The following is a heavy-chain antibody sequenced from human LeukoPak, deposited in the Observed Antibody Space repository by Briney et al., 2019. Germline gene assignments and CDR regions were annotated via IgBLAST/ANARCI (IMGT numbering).Heavy chain of an antibody. D-gene: IGHD3-22*01. V-gene: IGHV3-21*01. CDR2: ISSSRNYI. Sequence: GGSLRLSCAASGFTFSSYSMNWVRQAPGKGLEWVSYISSSRNYIFYADSVKGRFTISRDNAKNSLYLQMNSLRAEDTAVYYCARDPYYYDSSGYYGEGFDYWGQGTLVAVSS. CDR1: GFTFSSYS. CDR3: ARDPYYYDSSGYYGEGFDY. J-gene: IGHJ4*02.